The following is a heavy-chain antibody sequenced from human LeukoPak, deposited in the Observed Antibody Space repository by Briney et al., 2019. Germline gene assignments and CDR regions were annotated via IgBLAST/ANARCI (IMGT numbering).Heavy chain of an antibody. Sequence: GGSLRLSCAASGSTVSSNYMSWVRQAPGKGLEWVSVIYSGGSTYYADSVKGRFTISRHNSKNTLYLQMNSLRAEDTAVYYCARISSYYYDSSGDAFDIWGQGTMVTVSS. CDR2: IYSGGST. V-gene: IGHV3-53*04. D-gene: IGHD3-22*01. CDR3: ARISSYYYDSSGDAFDI. CDR1: GSTVSSNY. J-gene: IGHJ3*02.